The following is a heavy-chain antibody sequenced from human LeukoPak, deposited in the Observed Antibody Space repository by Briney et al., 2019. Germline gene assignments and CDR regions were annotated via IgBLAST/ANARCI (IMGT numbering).Heavy chain of an antibody. Sequence: PGGSLRLSCAASGFTFSSYSMNWFRQAPGKGLEWVSAISGSGGSTYYADSVKGRFTTSRDNSKNTLYLQMNSLRAEDTAVYYCAKDGLAVAGTTWFDPWGQGTLVTVSS. J-gene: IGHJ5*02. V-gene: IGHV3-23*01. CDR3: AKDGLAVAGTTWFDP. CDR1: GFTFSSYS. CDR2: ISGSGGST. D-gene: IGHD6-19*01.